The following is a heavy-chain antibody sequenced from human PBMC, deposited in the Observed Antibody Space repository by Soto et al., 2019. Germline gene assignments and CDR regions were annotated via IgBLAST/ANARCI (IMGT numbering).Heavy chain of an antibody. CDR3: GRIPRYSFPTSDPLDN. J-gene: IGHJ4*02. CDR2: IIPIFGTA. D-gene: IGHD5-18*01. V-gene: IGHV1-69*08. Sequence: QVHLLQSGPEMKKPGSSVTVSCKASGGTFNTYTFSWVRRAPGHGLEWMGSIIPIFGTANYAPRFQDRLSITADQSATTTYMELTSLTSEDTAVYYCGRIPRYSFPTSDPLDNWGQGTLVTVSS. CDR1: GGTFNTYT.